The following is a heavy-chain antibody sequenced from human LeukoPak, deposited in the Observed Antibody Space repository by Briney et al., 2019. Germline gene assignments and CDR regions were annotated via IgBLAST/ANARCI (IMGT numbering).Heavy chain of an antibody. J-gene: IGHJ4*02. CDR1: GFTFSSYA. CDR3: AKDLDYDSMMLGY. V-gene: IGHV3-23*01. D-gene: IGHD3-22*01. CDR2: ISGSGGST. Sequence: GGSLRLSCAASGFTFSSYAMSWVRQAPRKGLEWVSAISGSGGSTYYADSVKGRFTISRDNSKNTLYLQMNSLRAEDTAVYYCAKDLDYDSMMLGYWGQGTLVTVSS.